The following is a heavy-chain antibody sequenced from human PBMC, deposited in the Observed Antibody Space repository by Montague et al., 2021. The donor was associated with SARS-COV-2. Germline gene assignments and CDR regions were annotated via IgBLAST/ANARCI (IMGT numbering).Heavy chain of an antibody. J-gene: IGHJ5*02. CDR1: TASISNYY. D-gene: IGHD1-26*01. Sequence: SDPLSLTCTVSTASISNYYWSWLRQAPGKGLEWIGQIYSSGTTNYNPTLKSRVTISVDTANDHFSLNLTSVTAADTAVHYCARGERWFDPWGQGTLVTVSS. CDR3: ARGERWFDP. CDR2: IYSSGTT. V-gene: IGHV4-59*01.